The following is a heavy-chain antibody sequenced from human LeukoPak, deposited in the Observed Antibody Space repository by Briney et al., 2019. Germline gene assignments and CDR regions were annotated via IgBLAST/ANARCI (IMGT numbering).Heavy chain of an antibody. V-gene: IGHV3-7*01. Sequence: GGSLRLSCAASGFTFSSYWMSWVRQAPGKGLEWVANIKQDESEKYYVDSVKGRFTISRDNAKNSLYLQMNSLRAEDTAVYYCARPYYYGSGSYYHWGQGTLVTVSS. J-gene: IGHJ5*02. D-gene: IGHD3-10*01. CDR1: GFTFSSYW. CDR3: ARPYYYGSGSYYH. CDR2: IKQDESEK.